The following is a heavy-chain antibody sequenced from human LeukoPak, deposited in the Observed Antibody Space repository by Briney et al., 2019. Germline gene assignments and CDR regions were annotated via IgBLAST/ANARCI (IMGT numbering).Heavy chain of an antibody. D-gene: IGHD3-22*01. V-gene: IGHV4-59*12. Sequence: SETLSLTCTVSGGSISSYYWSWIRQPPGKGLEWIGYIYYSGSTNYNPSLKSRVTISVDTSKNQFSLKLSSVTAADTAVYYCARDSSGYRDYWGQGTLVTVSS. J-gene: IGHJ4*02. CDR3: ARDSSGYRDY. CDR1: GGSISSYY. CDR2: IYYSGST.